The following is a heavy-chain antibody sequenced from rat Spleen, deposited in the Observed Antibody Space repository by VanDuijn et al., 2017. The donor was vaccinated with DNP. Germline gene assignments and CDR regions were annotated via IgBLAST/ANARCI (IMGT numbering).Heavy chain of an antibody. CDR1: GFSLSGNS. V-gene: IGHV2-1*01. J-gene: IGHJ2*01. CDR2: IWSTGST. D-gene: IGHD1-11*01. CDR3: ARSGRGFDY. Sequence: QVQLKESGPGLVQPSQTLSLTCTVSGFSLSGNSVHWVRQPSGKGLEWVGAIWSTGSTDYNSALKSRLSVTRDTSKNQVFLEMNSLQTEDTAIYFCARSGRGFDYWGQGVMVTVSS.